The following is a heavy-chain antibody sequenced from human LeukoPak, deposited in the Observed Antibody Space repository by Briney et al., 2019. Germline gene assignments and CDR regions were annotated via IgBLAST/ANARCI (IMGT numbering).Heavy chain of an antibody. V-gene: IGHV3-23*01. CDR3: ARDYVRREIADYFDY. CDR2: ISGSGGST. J-gene: IGHJ4*02. D-gene: IGHD2-21*01. Sequence: PSETLSLTCTVSGGSISSSSYYWGWIRQPPGKGLEWVSAISGSGGSTYYADSVKGRFTISRDNSKNTLYLQMNSLRAEDTAVYYCARDYVRREIADYFDYWGQGTLVTVSS. CDR1: GGSISSSSYY.